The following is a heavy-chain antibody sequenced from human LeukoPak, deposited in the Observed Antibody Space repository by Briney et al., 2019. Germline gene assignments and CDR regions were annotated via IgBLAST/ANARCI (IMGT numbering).Heavy chain of an antibody. V-gene: IGHV4-34*01. J-gene: IGHJ4*02. Sequence: SETLSLTCAVYGGSFSGYYWSWIRQPPGKGLEWIGEINHSGSTNYNPSLKSRVTISVDTSKNQFPLKLSSVTAADTAVYYCARVAAAALDYWGQGTLVTVSS. CDR2: INHSGST. CDR1: GGSFSGYY. CDR3: ARVAAAALDY. D-gene: IGHD6-13*01.